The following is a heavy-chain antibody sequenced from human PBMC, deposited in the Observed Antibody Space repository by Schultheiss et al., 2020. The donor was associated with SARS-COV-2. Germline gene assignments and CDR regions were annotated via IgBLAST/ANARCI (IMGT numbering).Heavy chain of an antibody. CDR1: GFTFSSYA. CDR2: ISGSGGST. CDR3: AKSDWAADGNLDY. V-gene: IGHV3-23*01. Sequence: GGSLRLSCAASGFTFSSYAMSWVRQAPGKGLEWVSAISGSGGSTYYADSVKGRFTISRDNSKNTMHMQMNSLRAGDTAVYYCAKSDWAADGNLDYWGQGTLVTVSS. J-gene: IGHJ4*02. D-gene: IGHD3-9*01.